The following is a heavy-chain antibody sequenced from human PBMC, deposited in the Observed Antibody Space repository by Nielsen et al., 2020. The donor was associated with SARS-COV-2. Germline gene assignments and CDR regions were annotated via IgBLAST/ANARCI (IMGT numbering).Heavy chain of an antibody. D-gene: IGHD6-13*01. V-gene: IGHV4-34*01. CDR2: INHSGRT. J-gene: IGHJ4*02. Sequence: SETLSLTCAVYGGSFSGYYWSWIRQPPGKGLEWIGEINHSGRTYYNPSLKSRVTISVDTSKNQFSLKLSSVTAADTAVYYCARQGNIAAAGLNWGQGTLVTVSS. CDR3: ARQGNIAAAGLN. CDR1: GGSFSGYY.